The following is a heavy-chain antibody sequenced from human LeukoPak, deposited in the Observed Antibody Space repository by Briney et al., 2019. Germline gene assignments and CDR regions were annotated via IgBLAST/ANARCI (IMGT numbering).Heavy chain of an antibody. Sequence: GGSLRLSCAASGFTFSSYAMSWVRPAPGKGLAGVSAISGCGCGTYYAASVKGRFTISRDNSKTTLYLEMNSLRAEDTDVYYCAKSSLYYDILTGFIHDAFDIWGQGTMVTVSS. J-gene: IGHJ3*02. CDR1: GFTFSSYA. D-gene: IGHD3-9*01. CDR3: AKSSLYYDILTGFIHDAFDI. CDR2: ISGCGCGT. V-gene: IGHV3-23*01.